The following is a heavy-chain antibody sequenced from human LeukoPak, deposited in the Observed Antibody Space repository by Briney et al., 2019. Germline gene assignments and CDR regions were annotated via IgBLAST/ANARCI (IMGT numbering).Heavy chain of an antibody. Sequence: PGGSLRLSCTASGFTFSNYAMSWVRQAPGEGLEWVALVSYDGINKYYADSVKGRFTISRDNSKNTLYLQMNSLRAEDTAVYSCAKDLDHDYDDYGLDYWGQGTLVTVSS. CDR3: AKDLDHDYDDYGLDY. D-gene: IGHD4-17*01. CDR1: GFTFSNYA. CDR2: VSYDGINK. J-gene: IGHJ4*02. V-gene: IGHV3-30*18.